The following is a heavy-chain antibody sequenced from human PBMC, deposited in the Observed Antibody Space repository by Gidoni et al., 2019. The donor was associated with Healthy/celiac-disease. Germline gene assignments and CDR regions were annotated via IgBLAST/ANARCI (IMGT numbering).Heavy chain of an antibody. CDR3: AKGGATGINFDY. J-gene: IGHJ4*02. CDR2: ISGSGGRT. CDR1: GFTFSSYA. D-gene: IGHD1-26*01. Sequence: EVQLLESGGGLVQPGGSLRLSCAASGFTFSSYAMSWVRQAPGKGLEWVSAISGSGGRTYNADSLKGRFTISRNNSKNTLYLQMNSLRAENTAVYYCAKGGATGINFDYWGRGTRVTVSS. V-gene: IGHV3-23*01.